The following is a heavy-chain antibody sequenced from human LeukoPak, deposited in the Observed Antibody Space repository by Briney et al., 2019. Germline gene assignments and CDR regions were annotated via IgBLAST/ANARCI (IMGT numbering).Heavy chain of an antibody. J-gene: IGHJ4*02. CDR3: ARGGSYPTSNDY. Sequence: SETLSLTCTVYGGSFSGYYWSWIRQPPGKGLEWIGEIHHSGTTNYNPSLKSRVTISLDASKNEFSLKVSSVTAADTAVYYCARGGSYPTSNDYWGQGTLVTVSS. CDR1: GGSFSGYY. D-gene: IGHD1-26*01. V-gene: IGHV4-34*01. CDR2: IHHSGTT.